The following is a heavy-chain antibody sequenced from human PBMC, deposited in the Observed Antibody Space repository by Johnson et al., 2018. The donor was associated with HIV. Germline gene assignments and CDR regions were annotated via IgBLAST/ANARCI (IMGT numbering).Heavy chain of an antibody. CDR1: GFTFDDYA. CDR3: ARDKGRGAFDI. J-gene: IGHJ3*02. CDR2: ISWNSGSI. Sequence: VQLVESGGGLVQPGRSLRLSCAASGFTFDDYAMHWVRQAPGKGLEWVSGISWNSGSIGYADSVKGRFTISRDNAKNSLYLQMNSLRAEDTAVYYCARDKGRGAFDIWGQGTMVTVSS. V-gene: IGHV3-9*01. D-gene: IGHD3-10*01.